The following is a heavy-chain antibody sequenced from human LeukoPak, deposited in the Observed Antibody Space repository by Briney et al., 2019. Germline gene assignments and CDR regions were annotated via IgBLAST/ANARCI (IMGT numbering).Heavy chain of an antibody. Sequence: GRSLRLSCAASGFTFDDYAMHWVRHAPGKGLEWVSGINWDSGSIAYADSVKGRFTISRDNAKNSLYLQMNSLRAEDMALYYCAKDMASGSSGYFYYMDVWGKGTTVTVSS. V-gene: IGHV3-9*03. D-gene: IGHD1-26*01. CDR2: INWDSGSI. CDR1: GFTFDDYA. CDR3: AKDMASGSSGYFYYMDV. J-gene: IGHJ6*03.